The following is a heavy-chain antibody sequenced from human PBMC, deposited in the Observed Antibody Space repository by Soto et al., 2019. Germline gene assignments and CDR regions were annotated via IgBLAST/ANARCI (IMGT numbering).Heavy chain of an antibody. CDR2: ISYDGSNK. J-gene: IGHJ6*02. V-gene: IGHV3-30-3*01. D-gene: IGHD1-1*01. CDR1: GFTFSSYA. CDR3: ARERGNWNIFYYYYYGMDV. Sequence: HPGGSLRLSCAASGFTFSSYAMHWVRQAPGKGLEWVAVISYDGSNKYYADSVKGRFTISRDNSKNTLYLQMNSLRAEDTAVYYCARERGNWNIFYYYYYGMDVWGQGTTVTVSS.